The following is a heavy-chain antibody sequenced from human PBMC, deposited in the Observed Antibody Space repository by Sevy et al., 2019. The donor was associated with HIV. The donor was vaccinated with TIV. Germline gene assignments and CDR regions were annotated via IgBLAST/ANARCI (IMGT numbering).Heavy chain of an antibody. Sequence: SQTLSLTCAISGDSISSNSAAWIWIRQSPSRGLEWLGRTYYRSKWYNDYAVSVKSRITINPDTSKNQFSLQLNSVTPEDTAAYYCARGRDMFSRNTRFDPWGQGTLVTVSS. J-gene: IGHJ5*02. CDR2: TYYRSKWYN. CDR3: ARGRDMFSRNTRFDP. V-gene: IGHV6-1*01. D-gene: IGHD3-10*02. CDR1: GDSISSNSAA.